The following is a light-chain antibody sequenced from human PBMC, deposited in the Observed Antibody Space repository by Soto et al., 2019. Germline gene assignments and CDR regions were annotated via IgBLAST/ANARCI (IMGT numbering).Light chain of an antibody. J-gene: IGKJ4*01. V-gene: IGKV4-1*01. Sequence: DIVMTQSPDSLAVSLGERATINCKSSQSVLYSSNNKNYLAWYQQKPGQPPKLLIYWASTRESGVPDRFTGSGSGTDFTLTISSLQAEDVAVYYCQQYYVSPRAFGGGTMVEIK. CDR1: QSVLYSSNNKNY. CDR3: QQYYVSPRA. CDR2: WAS.